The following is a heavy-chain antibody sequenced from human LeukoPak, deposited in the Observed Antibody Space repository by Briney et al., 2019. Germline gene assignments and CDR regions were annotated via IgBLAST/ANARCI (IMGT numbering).Heavy chain of an antibody. CDR3: AKDGIRYFDWLLEGTYYFDY. CDR2: IYYSGST. V-gene: IGHV4-31*03. CDR1: VGSISSGGYY. J-gene: IGHJ4*02. Sequence: SETLSLTCTVSVGSISSGGYYWSWIRQHPGKGLEWIGYIYYSGSTYYNPSLKSRVTISVDTSKNQFSLKLSSVTAADTAVYFRAKDGIRYFDWLLEGTYYFDYWGQGTLVTVSS. D-gene: IGHD3-9*01.